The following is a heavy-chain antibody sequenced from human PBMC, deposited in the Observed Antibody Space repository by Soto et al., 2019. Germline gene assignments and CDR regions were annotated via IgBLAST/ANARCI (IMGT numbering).Heavy chain of an antibody. J-gene: IGHJ6*02. CDR3: ARAGDSGSYPYYYYYYGMDV. Sequence: PGESLKISCKGSGYSFTSYWIGWVRQMPGKGLEWMGIIYPGDSDTRYSPSFQGQVTISADKSISTAYLQRSSLKASDTAMYYCARAGDSGSYPYYYYYYGMDVWGQGTTVTVSS. CDR2: IYPGDSDT. V-gene: IGHV5-51*01. CDR1: GYSFTSYW. D-gene: IGHD3-10*01.